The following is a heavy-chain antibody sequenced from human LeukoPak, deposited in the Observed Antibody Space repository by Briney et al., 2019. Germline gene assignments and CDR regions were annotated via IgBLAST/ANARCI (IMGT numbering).Heavy chain of an antibody. CDR2: INPSGRST. CDR1: GYTFTSYY. J-gene: IGHJ3*02. V-gene: IGHV1-46*01. Sequence: ASVKVSCKASGYTFTSYYMHWVRQAPGQGLEWMGIINPSGRSTTYVQQFQGRVTMTRDMSTSTVYMELSSLRSEDTAVYYCARNMVRGVNFDAFDIWGQGTMVTVSS. D-gene: IGHD3-10*01. CDR3: ARNMVRGVNFDAFDI.